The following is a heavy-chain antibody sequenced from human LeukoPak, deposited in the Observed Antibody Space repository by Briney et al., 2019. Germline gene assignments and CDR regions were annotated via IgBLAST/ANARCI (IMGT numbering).Heavy chain of an antibody. Sequence: GGSLRLSCAASGFTFSSYGMHWVRQAPGKGLEWVAFIRYDGSNKYYADSVKGRFTISRDNSKNTLYLQMNSLTAEDTAVYYCARDRPHSSTYYYDSSGYYPDYWGQGTLVTVSS. CDR1: GFTFSSYG. CDR2: IRYDGSNK. D-gene: IGHD3-22*01. V-gene: IGHV3-30*02. CDR3: ARDRPHSSTYYYDSSGYYPDY. J-gene: IGHJ4*02.